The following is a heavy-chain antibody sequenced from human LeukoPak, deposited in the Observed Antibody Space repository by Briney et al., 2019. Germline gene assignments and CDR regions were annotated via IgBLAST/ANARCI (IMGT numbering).Heavy chain of an antibody. CDR3: ARVSGSYYYYYYMDV. CDR2: ISSSGSTI. J-gene: IGHJ6*03. D-gene: IGHD1-26*01. CDR1: GFTFSSYE. Sequence: PGGSLRLSCAASGFTFSSYEMNWVRQAPGKGLEWVSYISSSGSTIYYADSVKGRFTISRHNAKNSLYLQMNSLRAEDTAVYYCARVSGSYYYYYYMDVWGKGTTVTVSS. V-gene: IGHV3-48*03.